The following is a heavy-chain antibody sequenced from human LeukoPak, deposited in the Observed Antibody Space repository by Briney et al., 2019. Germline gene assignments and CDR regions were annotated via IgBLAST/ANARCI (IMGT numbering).Heavy chain of an antibody. CDR2: IYYSGST. J-gene: IGHJ3*02. Sequence: SETLSLTCTVSGGSISSYYWSWIRQPPGKGLEWIGYIYYSGSTNYSPSLKSRVTISVDTSKNQFSLKLSSVTAADTAVYYCARDARYSYGLNSDAFDIWGQGTMVTVSS. CDR1: GGSISSYY. V-gene: IGHV4-59*01. D-gene: IGHD5-18*01. CDR3: ARDARYSYGLNSDAFDI.